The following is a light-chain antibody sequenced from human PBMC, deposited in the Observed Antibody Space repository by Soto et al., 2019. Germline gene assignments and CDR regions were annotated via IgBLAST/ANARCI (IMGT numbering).Light chain of an antibody. J-gene: IGLJ2*01. CDR2: EVT. CDR3: SSYGGSTNFVV. V-gene: IGLV2-8*02. Sequence: QSVLTQPPSASRSPGQSVTISCTGTSNDVGGHKYVSWYQHHPGKAPKLIIYEVTQRPSGVPHRFSGSKSDNTASLTVSGLQAEDEADYYCSSYGGSTNFVVFGGGTKLTVL. CDR1: SNDVGGHKY.